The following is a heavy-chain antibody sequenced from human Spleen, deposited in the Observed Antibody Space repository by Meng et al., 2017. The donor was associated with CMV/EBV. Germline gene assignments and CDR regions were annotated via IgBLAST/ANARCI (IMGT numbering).Heavy chain of an antibody. CDR3: AKDRAVAGVRALDY. D-gene: IGHD6-19*01. J-gene: IGHJ4*02. CDR1: GFTFSTYV. Sequence: GESLKISCAASGFTFSTYVMHWVRQAPGKGLEWVAVIWYDGSNEYYADSAKGRFTISRDNSKNTIYLQMNSLRAEDTAVYYCAKDRAVAGVRALDYWGQGALVTVSS. V-gene: IGHV3-33*06. CDR2: IWYDGSNE.